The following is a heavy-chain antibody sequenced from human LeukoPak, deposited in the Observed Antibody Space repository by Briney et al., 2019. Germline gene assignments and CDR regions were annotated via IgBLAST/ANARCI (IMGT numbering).Heavy chain of an antibody. CDR1: GFTFSSYW. V-gene: IGHV3-23*01. CDR3: AKVGSSSGSYFDY. D-gene: IGHD2-2*01. CDR2: ISGSGGST. J-gene: IGHJ4*02. Sequence: GGSLRLSCAASGFTFSSYWMSWVRQAPGKGLEWVSAISGSGGSTYYADSVKGRFTISRDNSKNTLYLQMNSLRAEDTAVYYCAKVGSSSGSYFDYSGQGTLVTVSS.